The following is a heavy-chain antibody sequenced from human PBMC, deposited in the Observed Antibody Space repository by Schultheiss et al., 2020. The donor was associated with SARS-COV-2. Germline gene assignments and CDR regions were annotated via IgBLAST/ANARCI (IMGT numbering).Heavy chain of an antibody. D-gene: IGHD2-21*02. J-gene: IGHJ6*03. CDR2: INHSGST. Sequence: SETLSLTCTVSGGSISSYYWSWIRQPPGKGLEWIGEINHSGSTNYNPSLKSRVTISVDTSKNQFSLKLSSVTAADTAVYYCARGPGVTGYYYYYYMDVWGKGTTVTVSS. V-gene: IGHV4-34*01. CDR1: GGSISSYY. CDR3: ARGPGVTGYYYYYYMDV.